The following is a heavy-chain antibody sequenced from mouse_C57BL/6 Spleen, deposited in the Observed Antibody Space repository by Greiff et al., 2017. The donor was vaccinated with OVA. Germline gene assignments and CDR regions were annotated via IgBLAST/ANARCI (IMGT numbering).Heavy chain of an antibody. V-gene: IGHV14-1*01. D-gene: IGHD1-1*01. CDR2: IDPEDGAT. Sequence: VQLQQSGAELVRPGASVKLSCTASGFYITDYYMHWVKQRPDQGLEWIGRIDPEDGATEYDPKFKGKATMTADKSSNTAYLQLSSLTAEDTAVDSCTSYYYGSSFFDYWGQGTTLTVSS. J-gene: IGHJ2*01. CDR3: TSYYYGSSFFDY. CDR1: GFYITDYY.